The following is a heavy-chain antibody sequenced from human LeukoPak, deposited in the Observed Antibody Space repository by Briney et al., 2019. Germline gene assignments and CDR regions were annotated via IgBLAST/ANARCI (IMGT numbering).Heavy chain of an antibody. Sequence: SETLSLTSTVSGGSISSYYWSWIRQPAGKGLEWIGRIYTSGSTNYNPSLKSRVTMSVDTSKNQFSLKLSSVTAADTAVYYCARGLGYCSSTSCYVLDYWGQGTLVTVSS. CDR3: ARGLGYCSSTSCYVLDY. V-gene: IGHV4-4*07. J-gene: IGHJ4*02. CDR1: GGSISSYY. D-gene: IGHD2-2*01. CDR2: IYTSGST.